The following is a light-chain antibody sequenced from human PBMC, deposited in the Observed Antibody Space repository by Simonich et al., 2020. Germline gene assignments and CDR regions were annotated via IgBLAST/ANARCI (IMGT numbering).Light chain of an antibody. CDR3: QQYNSYSYT. V-gene: IGKV1-5*03. J-gene: IGKJ2*01. Sequence: DIQMTQSPSTLSASVGDSVTITCRARQSISSWLAWYQQKPRKAPKLLIDNASSLESGVPSRFSGSGSGTEFTLTISSLQPDDFATYYCQQYNSYSYTFGQGTKLEIK. CDR1: QSISSW. CDR2: NAS.